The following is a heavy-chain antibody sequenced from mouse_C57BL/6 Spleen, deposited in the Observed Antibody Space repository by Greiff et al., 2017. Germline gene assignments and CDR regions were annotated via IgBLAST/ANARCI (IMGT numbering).Heavy chain of an antibody. CDR1: GYAFTNYL. D-gene: IGHD2-5*01. CDR3: ARAYYSNYDY. Sequence: VQLQESGAELVRPGPSVKVSCKASGYAFTNYLIEWVKQRPGQGLEWIGVINPGSGGTNYNEKFKGKATLTADKSSSTAYMQLSSLTSEDSAVYFCARAYYSNYDYWGQGTTLTVSS. J-gene: IGHJ2*01. V-gene: IGHV1-54*01. CDR2: INPGSGGT.